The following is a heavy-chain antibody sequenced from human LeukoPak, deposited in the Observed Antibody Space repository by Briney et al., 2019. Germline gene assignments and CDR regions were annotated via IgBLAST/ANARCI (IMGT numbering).Heavy chain of an antibody. Sequence: GGSLRLPCAASGFTFSSYWMSWVRQAPGKGLEWVANIKQDGSEKDYVDSVKGRFTISRDNAKNSLYLQMNSLRAEDTAVYYCAKVLSDYYDSSGYYPDAFDIWGQGTMVTVSS. CDR3: AKVLSDYYDSSGYYPDAFDI. V-gene: IGHV3-7*01. J-gene: IGHJ3*02. CDR1: GFTFSSYW. CDR2: IKQDGSEK. D-gene: IGHD3-22*01.